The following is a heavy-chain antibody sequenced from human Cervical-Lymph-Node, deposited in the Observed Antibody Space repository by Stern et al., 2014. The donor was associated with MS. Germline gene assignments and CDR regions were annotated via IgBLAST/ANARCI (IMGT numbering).Heavy chain of an antibody. V-gene: IGHV2-5*02. CDR1: GFSLTTRGVG. CDR3: VRSFFRASWQISYFFDY. Sequence: EESVPTLVKPTQTLTLTCTFSGFSLTTRGVGVGWLRQPPGQALEWLAVLYWDDDKRYSPSLKSRLTVTKDASKNQVVLTMTNMDPADTGTYYCVRSFFRASWQISYFFDYWGLGTLVTVSS. J-gene: IGHJ4*02. CDR2: LYWDDDK. D-gene: IGHD3-10*01.